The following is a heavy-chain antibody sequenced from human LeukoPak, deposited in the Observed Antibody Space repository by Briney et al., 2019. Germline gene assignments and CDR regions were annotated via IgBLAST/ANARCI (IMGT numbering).Heavy chain of an antibody. CDR1: GGSFSGYY. D-gene: IGHD6-13*01. V-gene: IGHV4-59*08. CDR3: ARHGIVDSSRKYYFDY. Sequence: SETLSLTCAVYGGSFSGYYWSWIRQPPGKGLEWIGYIYYSGSTNYNPSLKSRVTISVDTSKNQFSLNLNSVTAEDTAVYFCARHGIVDSSRKYYFDYWGQGTLVTVSS. J-gene: IGHJ4*02. CDR2: IYYSGST.